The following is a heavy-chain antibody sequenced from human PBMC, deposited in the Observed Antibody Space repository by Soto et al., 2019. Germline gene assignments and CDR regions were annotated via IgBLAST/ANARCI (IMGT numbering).Heavy chain of an antibody. CDR3: AREPLI. CDR1: GASISSVAYF. J-gene: IGHJ3*02. V-gene: IGHV4-31*03. Sequence: PLETLSLTCTVSGASISSVAYFWTWIRQHPGEGLEWIGNIYNNGTTSYNPSLKSRVIISLDTSKNQFSLRLSSVTAADTAVYYCAREPLIWGQGTMVTVSS. CDR2: IYNNGTT.